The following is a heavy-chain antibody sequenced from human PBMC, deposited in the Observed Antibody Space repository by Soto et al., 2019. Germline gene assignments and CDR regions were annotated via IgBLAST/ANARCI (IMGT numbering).Heavy chain of an antibody. V-gene: IGHV3-30-3*01. D-gene: IGHD6-19*01. J-gene: IGHJ4*02. CDR2: ISYDGINK. Sequence: QVHLVESGGGVVQPGRSLRLSCVASGFTFSTYTMHWVRQAPGKGLEWVADISYDGINKYFADSVKGRFTISRDNSKNTLYLQMNSLRADDTAVYYCAKAARGYTSGWYEYYFDYWGQGTLVTVSS. CDR1: GFTFSTYT. CDR3: AKAARGYTSGWYEYYFDY.